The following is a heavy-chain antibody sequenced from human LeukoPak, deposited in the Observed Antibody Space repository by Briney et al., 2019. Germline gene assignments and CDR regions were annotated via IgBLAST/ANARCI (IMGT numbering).Heavy chain of an antibody. J-gene: IGHJ3*02. V-gene: IGHV1-18*01. CDR3: ARGLQETLGWLKAFSAFDI. Sequence: ASVKVSCKASGYTFTSYDISWVRQAPGQGLEWMGWISAYNGNTNYAQMLQGRVTMTTDTSTSTAYMELRSLRSDDTAVYYCARGLQETLGWLKAFSAFDIWGQGTMVTVSS. D-gene: IGHD5-24*01. CDR2: ISAYNGNT. CDR1: GYTFTSYD.